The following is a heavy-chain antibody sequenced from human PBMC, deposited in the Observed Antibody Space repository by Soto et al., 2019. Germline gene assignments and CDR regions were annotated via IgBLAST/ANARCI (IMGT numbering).Heavy chain of an antibody. CDR3: ARVPGPSYCSSTSCYGAGGMDV. J-gene: IGHJ6*02. D-gene: IGHD2-2*01. V-gene: IGHV3-30-3*01. Sequence: AGSRRLSCAASGLTLSSYSMHRFRQAPGKGREWVAVISYDGSNKYYADSVKGRFTISRDNSKNTLYLQMNSLRAEDTAVYYCARVPGPSYCSSTSCYGAGGMDVWGQGTTVTVSS. CDR2: ISYDGSNK. CDR1: GLTLSSYS.